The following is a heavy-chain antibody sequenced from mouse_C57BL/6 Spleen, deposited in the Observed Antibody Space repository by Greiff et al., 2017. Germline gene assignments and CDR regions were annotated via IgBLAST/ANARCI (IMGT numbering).Heavy chain of an antibody. D-gene: IGHD1-1*01. V-gene: IGHV1-20*01. J-gene: IGHJ4*01. CDR2: INPYNGDT. CDR1: GYSFTGYF. CDR3: ARRITTVVATDAMDY. Sequence: VHVKQSGPELVKPGDSVKMSCKASGYSFTGYFMNWVMQSHGKSLEWIGRINPYNGDTFYNQKFKGKATLTVDKSSSTAHMELRSLTSEDSAVYYCARRITTVVATDAMDYWGQGTSVTVSS.